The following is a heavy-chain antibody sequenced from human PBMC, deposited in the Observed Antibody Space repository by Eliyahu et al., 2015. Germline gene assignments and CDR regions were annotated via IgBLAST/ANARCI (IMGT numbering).Heavy chain of an antibody. D-gene: IGHD3-22*01. CDR2: IYTSGST. Sequence: QVQLQESGPGLVKPSETLSLTCXVSXXSISSYYWSWIRQPPGKGLXWIGYIYTSGSTNYNPSLKSRVTISVDTSKNQFSLKLSSVTAADTAVYYCASGRSGYYLNYFDYWGQGTLVTVSS. V-gene: IGHV4-4*09. CDR1: XXSISSYY. CDR3: ASGRSGYYLNYFDY. J-gene: IGHJ4*02.